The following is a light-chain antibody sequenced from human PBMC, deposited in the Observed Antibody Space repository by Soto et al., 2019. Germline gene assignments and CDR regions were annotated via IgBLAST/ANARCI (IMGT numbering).Light chain of an antibody. Sequence: EIVLTQSPATLSVSPGERATLSCRASQSISDTLAWYQQKPGQAPRLLIYGASRRATGFPARFSGSGSGTDFTLTISSLQSEDFAVYYCQQYNNWPWTFGQGTKVDIK. CDR1: QSISDT. CDR2: GAS. CDR3: QQYNNWPWT. V-gene: IGKV3-15*01. J-gene: IGKJ1*01.